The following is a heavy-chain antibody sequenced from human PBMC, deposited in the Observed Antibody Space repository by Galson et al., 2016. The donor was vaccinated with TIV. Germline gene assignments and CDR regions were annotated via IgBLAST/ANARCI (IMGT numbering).Heavy chain of an antibody. V-gene: IGHV3-74*03. CDR2: INGDGFST. J-gene: IGHJ4*02. CDR3: ARPSYYYDISSYYPLDF. Sequence: SLRLSCAASGFTFTTYWMHWVRQAPGKGLVWVARINGDGFSTTYADSVKGRFTISRGNAKNTLYLQMDGLRAEDTAIYYCARPSYYYDISSYYPLDFWGRGTLVTVSA. CDR1: GFTFTTYW. D-gene: IGHD3-22*01.